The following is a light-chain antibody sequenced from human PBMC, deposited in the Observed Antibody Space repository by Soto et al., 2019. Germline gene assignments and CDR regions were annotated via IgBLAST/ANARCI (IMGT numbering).Light chain of an antibody. Sequence: DLQMTQSPSTLSAFVGDSFTLTCRASQSIGTWLAWYQQIPGKAPKLLIFAASTLQNRVPSRFSGSGSGTDFTLTISGLQPEDFATYYCQQASVLPFTFGPGTKVDIK. CDR1: QSIGTW. J-gene: IGKJ3*01. CDR3: QQASVLPFT. V-gene: IGKV1-12*01. CDR2: AAS.